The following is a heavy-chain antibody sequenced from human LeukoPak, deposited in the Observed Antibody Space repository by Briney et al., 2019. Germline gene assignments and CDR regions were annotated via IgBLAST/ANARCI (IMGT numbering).Heavy chain of an antibody. CDR2: ICSSGST. D-gene: IGHD3-10*01. V-gene: IGHV4-4*07. CDR3: ARDRGSDGSDQLDP. Sequence: PSETLSLTCPVSGGSISSYCWIWIRQPAGKGLEWIGRICSSGSTIYNPSLKSRVTMSLDMSNNQFSLKLSSVTAADTAVYYCARDRGSDGSDQLDPWGQGTLVTVSS. CDR1: GGSISSYC. J-gene: IGHJ5*02.